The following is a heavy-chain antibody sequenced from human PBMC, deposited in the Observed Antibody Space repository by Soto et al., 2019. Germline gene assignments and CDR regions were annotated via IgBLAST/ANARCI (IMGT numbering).Heavy chain of an antibody. D-gene: IGHD2-15*01. CDR3: ARIVVVVAATPNAFDI. CDR2: IDPSDSYT. CDR1: GYSFTSYW. Sequence: ESLKISFKGSGYSFTSYWISWVRQIPGKGLEWMGRIDPSDSYTNYSPSFQGHVTISADKSISTAYLQWSSLKASDTAMYYCARIVVVVAATPNAFDIWGQGTMVTVSS. J-gene: IGHJ3*02. V-gene: IGHV5-10-1*01.